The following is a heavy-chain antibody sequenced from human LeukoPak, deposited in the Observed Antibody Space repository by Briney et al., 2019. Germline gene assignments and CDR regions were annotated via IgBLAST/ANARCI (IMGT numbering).Heavy chain of an antibody. CDR2: IYYSGST. J-gene: IGHJ4*02. Sequence: SETLSLTCTVSGDSMRSFYWNWIRQSPGKGLEWIAYIYYSGSTNYNPSLQNRVTISVGTSKNQFSLSLTSVTTADTAVYYCARGRQGSGTYYPFDYWGQGTLVTVSS. CDR3: ARGRQGSGTYYPFDY. D-gene: IGHD3-10*01. V-gene: IGHV4-59*01. CDR1: GDSMRSFY.